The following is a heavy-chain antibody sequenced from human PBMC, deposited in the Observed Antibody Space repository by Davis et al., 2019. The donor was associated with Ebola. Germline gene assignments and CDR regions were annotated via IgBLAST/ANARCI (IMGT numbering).Heavy chain of an antibody. CDR2: IYYSGST. CDR3: ARHNIVVVTAIPYFDY. J-gene: IGHJ4*02. CDR1: GGSISSYY. D-gene: IGHD2-21*02. V-gene: IGHV4-59*08. Sequence: SETLSLTCTVSGGSISSYYWSWIRQPPGKGLEWIGYIYYSGSTNYNPSLKSRVTISVDTSKSQFSLKLSSLTAADTAVYYCARHNIVVVTAIPYFDYWGQGTLVTVSS.